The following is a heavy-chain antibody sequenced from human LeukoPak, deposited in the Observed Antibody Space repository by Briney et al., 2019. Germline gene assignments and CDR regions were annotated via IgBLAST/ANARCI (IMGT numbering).Heavy chain of an antibody. CDR2: ISYDGSNK. J-gene: IGHJ6*02. D-gene: IGHD3-10*01. V-gene: IGHV3-30-3*01. CDR1: GFTFSSYA. CDR3: ARDQVLLWFGELSVYYYYGMDV. Sequence: GSLRLSCAASGFTFSSYAMHWVRQAPGKGLEWVAVISYDGSNKYYADSVKGRFTISRDNSKNTLYLQMNSLRAEDTAVYYCARDQVLLWFGELSVYYYYGMDVWGQGTTVTVSS.